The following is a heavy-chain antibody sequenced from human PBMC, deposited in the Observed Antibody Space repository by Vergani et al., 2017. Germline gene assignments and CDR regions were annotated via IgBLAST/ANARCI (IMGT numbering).Heavy chain of an antibody. J-gene: IGHJ3*02. V-gene: IGHV4-31*03. D-gene: IGHD3-3*01. CDR3: ARVTGVVTPSRRSDAFDI. CDR2: IYYSGST. Sequence: QVQLQESGPGLVKPSQTLSLTCTVSGGSISSCACYWSWMRQDPGKGLDWIVYIYYSGSTNYTPSRKSRVTIAVDTSKNQFSLNLSSVTAAVTAAYYCARVTGVVTPSRRSDAFDIWGQGTMVTVSS. CDR1: GGSISSCACY.